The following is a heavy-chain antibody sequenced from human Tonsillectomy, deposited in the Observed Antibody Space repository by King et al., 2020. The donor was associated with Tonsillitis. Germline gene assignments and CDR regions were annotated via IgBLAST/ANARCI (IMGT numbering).Heavy chain of an antibody. D-gene: IGHD3-10*01. V-gene: IGHV3-23*04. J-gene: IGHJ5*02. CDR1: GFTFRSYA. Sequence: VQLVESGGGLVQPGGSLRLSCAASGFTFRSYAMSWVRQAPGKGLEWVSAISGSGGSTYYADSVKGRFTISRENSKNTLYLQMNSLRDEDTAVYYCATVGEAWFDPWGQGTLVTVCS. CDR2: ISGSGGST. CDR3: ATVGEAWFDP.